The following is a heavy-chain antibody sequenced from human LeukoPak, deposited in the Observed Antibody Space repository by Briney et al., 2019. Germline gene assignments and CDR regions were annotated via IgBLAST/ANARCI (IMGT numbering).Heavy chain of an antibody. J-gene: IGHJ4*02. CDR1: GRSVSEYY. CDR3: AREDYYFDS. Sequence: PSETLSLTCSVSGRSVSEYYWTWMRQPPGKGLEWIGEINHNHGSKYNPSLNSRATISLDTSKNQFSLSLHSVTAADSAVYYCAREDYYFDSWGQGTLVAVSS. V-gene: IGHV4-34*01. D-gene: IGHD2-15*01. CDR2: INHNHGS.